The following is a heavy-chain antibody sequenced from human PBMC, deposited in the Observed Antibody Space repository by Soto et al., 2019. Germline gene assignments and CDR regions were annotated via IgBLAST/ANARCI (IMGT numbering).Heavy chain of an antibody. CDR3: ARDPGYSDYDGY. CDR2: VNSIGHTV. J-gene: IGHJ4*02. D-gene: IGHD5-12*01. CDR1: GFIFSSYS. V-gene: IGHV3-48*02. Sequence: EVTLVESGGGLVQPGGSLRLSCAASGFIFSSYSMNWVRQAPGKGLEWVSFVNSIGHTVYYADSVKGRFTISRDNAKNSLYLQMNSLRDEDTAVYYCARDPGYSDYDGYWGQGTLVTVSS.